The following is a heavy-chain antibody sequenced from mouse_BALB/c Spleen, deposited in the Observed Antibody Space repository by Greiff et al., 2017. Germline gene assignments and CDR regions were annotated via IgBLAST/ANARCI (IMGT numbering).Heavy chain of an antibody. J-gene: IGHJ4*01. D-gene: IGHD2-4*01. V-gene: IGHV2-6-7*01. Sequence: VQLQESGPGLVAPSQSLSITCTVSGFSLTGYGVNWVRQPPGKGLEWLGMIWGDGSTDYNSALKSRLSISKDNSKSQVFLKMNSLQTDDTARYYCARDRGPIYYDYDYYAMDYWGQGTSVTVSS. CDR3: ARDRGPIYYDYDYYAMDY. CDR1: GFSLTGYG. CDR2: IWGDGST.